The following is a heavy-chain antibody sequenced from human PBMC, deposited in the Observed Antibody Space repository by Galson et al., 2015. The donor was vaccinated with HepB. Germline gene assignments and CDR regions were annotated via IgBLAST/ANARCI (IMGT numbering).Heavy chain of an antibody. CDR1: GFTFSSYG. Sequence: SLRLSCAASGFTFSSYGMHWVRQAPGKGLEWVAVISYDGSNKYYADSVKGRFTISRDNSKNTLYLQMNSLRAEDTAVYYCAKDGMMYYYDSSALPGAFDYWGPGTLVTVSS. CDR2: ISYDGSNK. V-gene: IGHV3-30*18. J-gene: IGHJ4*02. CDR3: AKDGMMYYYDSSALPGAFDY. D-gene: IGHD3-22*01.